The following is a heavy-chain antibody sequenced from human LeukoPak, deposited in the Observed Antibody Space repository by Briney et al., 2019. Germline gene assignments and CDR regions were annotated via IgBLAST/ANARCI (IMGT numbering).Heavy chain of an antibody. V-gene: IGHV3-30*03. D-gene: IGHD3-9*01. J-gene: IGHJ4*02. Sequence: AGGSLRLSCAASGFTFSSFGMHWVRQAPGKGLEWVAVISYDGSNKYYADSVRGRFTISRDNSKNTLYLQINSLRAEDTAVYYCASPVGSYNILTSSFDYWGRGTLVTVSS. CDR2: ISYDGSNK. CDR1: GFTFSSFG. CDR3: ASPVGSYNILTSSFDY.